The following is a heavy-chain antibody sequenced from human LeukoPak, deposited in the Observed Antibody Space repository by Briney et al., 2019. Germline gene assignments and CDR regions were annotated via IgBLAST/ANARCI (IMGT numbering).Heavy chain of an antibody. CDR3: ARGGYGDYLLDY. D-gene: IGHD4-17*01. CDR1: GFTFSTYG. CDR2: IWYGGSNT. V-gene: IGHV3-33*08. Sequence: QTGGSLRLSCAASGFTFSTYGMHWVRQAPGKGLEWVAVIWYGGSNTYYADSVKGRFTISRDNAKNSLYLQMNSLRAGDTAVYYCARGGYGDYLLDYWGQGTLVTVSS. J-gene: IGHJ4*02.